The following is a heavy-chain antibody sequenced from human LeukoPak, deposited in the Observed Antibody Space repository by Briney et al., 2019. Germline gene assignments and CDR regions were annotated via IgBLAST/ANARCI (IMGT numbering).Heavy chain of an antibody. Sequence: GGSLRLSCAASGFSVSDNYMTWVRQAPGKGLEWVSIIYIGGNTYYADSVKGRFTISRDSSKNTLYLQLTSLRAEDTAVYYCARSGYSSNWDDAFDVWGQGTMVTVSS. J-gene: IGHJ3*01. V-gene: IGHV3-66*01. CDR1: GFSVSDNY. CDR2: IYIGGNT. CDR3: ARSGYSSNWDDAFDV. D-gene: IGHD6-13*01.